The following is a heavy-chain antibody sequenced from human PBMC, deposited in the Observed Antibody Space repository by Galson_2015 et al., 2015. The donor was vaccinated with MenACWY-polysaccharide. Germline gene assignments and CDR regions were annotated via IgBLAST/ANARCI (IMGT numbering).Heavy chain of an antibody. CDR3: ARSLGYSDSAFDNGRDVDRRFDP. J-gene: IGHJ5*02. CDR1: GGSISTGSSY. CDR2: IHSRGST. V-gene: IGHV4-61*02. Sequence: TLSLTCSVSGGSISTGSSYWSWIRQPAGKGLEWIGRIHSRGSTDYSPSLKSRVTISTDTSRNQPSLKLSSVTAADTAVYYCARSLGYSDSAFDNGRDVDRRFDPWGQGTLVTVSS. D-gene: IGHD5-12*01.